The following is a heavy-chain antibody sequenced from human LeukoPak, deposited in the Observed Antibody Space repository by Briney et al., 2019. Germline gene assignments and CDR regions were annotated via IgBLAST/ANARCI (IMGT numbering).Heavy chain of an antibody. D-gene: IGHD6-19*01. Sequence: GGSLRLSCAASGFTFSNYAMSWVRQAPGKGLEWVSAISGSGGSTYYADSVKGRFTISRDNSKNTLYLQMNSLRAEDTAVYYCAKGGAKAVAGPGYFDYWGQGTLVTVSS. CDR1: GFTFSNYA. CDR3: AKGGAKAVAGPGYFDY. V-gene: IGHV3-23*01. CDR2: ISGSGGST. J-gene: IGHJ4*02.